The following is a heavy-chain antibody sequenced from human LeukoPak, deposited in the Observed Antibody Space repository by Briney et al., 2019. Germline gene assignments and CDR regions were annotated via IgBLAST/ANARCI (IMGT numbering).Heavy chain of an antibody. CDR3: AREALCSSCYDLDC. V-gene: IGHV1-46*01. Sequence: GASVKVSCKASGYSFTSYHMHWVRQAPGQGLEWMGTINPSGGSTSYAQKFQGRVTMTRDTSTSTVYMELSSLRSEDTAVYYCAREALCSSCYDLDCWGQGTLITVPS. D-gene: IGHD2-15*01. CDR1: GYSFTSYH. CDR2: INPSGGST. J-gene: IGHJ4*02.